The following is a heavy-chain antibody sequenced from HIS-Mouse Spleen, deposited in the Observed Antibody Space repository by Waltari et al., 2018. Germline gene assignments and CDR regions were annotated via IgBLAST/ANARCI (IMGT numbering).Heavy chain of an antibody. CDR1: GYPFTSYG. CDR2: VSAYNGNT. Sequence: QVQLVQSGAEVKKPGASVKVSCKASGYPFTSYGIRWVRQAPGPGLEWMGWVSAYNGNTNYAQKIQGRVTMTTDTSTSTAYMELRSLRSDDTAVYYCARAAGDYYDSSGYDAFDIWGQGTMVTVSS. D-gene: IGHD3-22*01. V-gene: IGHV1-18*01. J-gene: IGHJ3*02. CDR3: ARAAGDYYDSSGYDAFDI.